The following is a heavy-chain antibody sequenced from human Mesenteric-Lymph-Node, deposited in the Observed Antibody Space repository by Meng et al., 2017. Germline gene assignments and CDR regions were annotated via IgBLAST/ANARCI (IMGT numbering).Heavy chain of an antibody. D-gene: IGHD3-10*01. CDR3: ARSRGSGSLGALHI. Sequence: GESLKISCAASGFTFSRYDMHWVRQAPGKGLEWVSAIGSAGETYYPSSVKGRFTISRENAKNSLYLQMNSLRAEDTAIYYCARSRGSGSLGALHIWGQGTMVTVSS. J-gene: IGHJ3*02. V-gene: IGHV3-13*01. CDR1: GFTFSRYD. CDR2: IGSAGET.